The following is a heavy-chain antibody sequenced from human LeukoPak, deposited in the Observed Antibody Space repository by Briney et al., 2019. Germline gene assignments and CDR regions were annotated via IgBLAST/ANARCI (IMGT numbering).Heavy chain of an antibody. CDR2: INPNSGGT. V-gene: IGHV1-2*02. J-gene: IGHJ4*02. Sequence: GASVKVSCKASGYTFTGYYMHWVRQAPGQGLEWMGWINPNSGGTNYAQKFQGRVTMTRDTSISTAYMELSRPRSDDTAVYYCARDKKGYCSSTSCLNLDYWGQGTLVTVSS. D-gene: IGHD2-2*01. CDR1: GYTFTGYY. CDR3: ARDKKGYCSSTSCLNLDY.